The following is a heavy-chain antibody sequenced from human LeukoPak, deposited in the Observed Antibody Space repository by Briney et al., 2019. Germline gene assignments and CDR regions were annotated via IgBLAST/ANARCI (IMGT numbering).Heavy chain of an antibody. V-gene: IGHV4-39*07. J-gene: IGHJ5*02. Sequence: SETLSLTCTVSGGSISSSSYYWGWIRQPPGKGLEWIGEINHSGSTDYNPSLKSRVTISVDTSKNQFSLKLSSVTAADTAVYYCARGGIAAASWFDPWGQGTLVTVSS. CDR1: GGSISSSSYY. CDR2: INHSGST. CDR3: ARGGIAAASWFDP. D-gene: IGHD6-13*01.